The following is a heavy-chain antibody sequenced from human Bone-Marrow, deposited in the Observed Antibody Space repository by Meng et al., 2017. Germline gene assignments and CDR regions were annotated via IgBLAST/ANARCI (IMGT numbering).Heavy chain of an antibody. CDR3: GRDQGRELINH. CDR2: VYHRGDT. Sequence: VQLQESGPGLVKPSGTLSLTCTVSGDSISSDIWWSWVRQPPGKGLEWIGEVYHRGDTNYNPSLKSRVDISADKSKDQFYLSLFSVTAADTAVYYCGRDQGRELINHWGQGTLVTVSS. D-gene: IGHD1-7*01. J-gene: IGHJ4*02. CDR1: GDSISSDIW. V-gene: IGHV4-4*02.